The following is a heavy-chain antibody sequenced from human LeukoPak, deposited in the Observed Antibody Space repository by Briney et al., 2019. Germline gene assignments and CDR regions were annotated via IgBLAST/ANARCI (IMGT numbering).Heavy chain of an antibody. Sequence: PGGSLRLSCAASGFTFSSYSMTWVRQAPGKGLEWVSGVSWNSWIIGYADSVKGRFTISRDNAKNSLYLQMSSLRAGDTALYYCAKDGPTRRPFGSQNYYYNYYGMDVWGQGTTVTVSS. V-gene: IGHV3-9*01. J-gene: IGHJ6*02. CDR3: AKDGPTRRPFGSQNYYYNYYGMDV. CDR1: GFTFSSYS. D-gene: IGHD3-10*01. CDR2: VSWNSWII.